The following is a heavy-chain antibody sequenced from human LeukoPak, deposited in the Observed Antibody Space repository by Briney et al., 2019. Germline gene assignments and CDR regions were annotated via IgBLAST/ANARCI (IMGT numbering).Heavy chain of an antibody. CDR1: GFTVSSNS. Sequence: GGSLRLSCAASGFTVSSNSMSWVRQAPGKGLEWVSVIYSGGNTFDADSVKGRFTISRDNSKNTLYLQMNSLRAEDTAVYYCARDRAGGSGFDHWGRGTLITVSS. V-gene: IGHV3-53*01. CDR2: IYSGGNT. D-gene: IGHD1-1*01. J-gene: IGHJ4*02. CDR3: ARDRAGGSGFDH.